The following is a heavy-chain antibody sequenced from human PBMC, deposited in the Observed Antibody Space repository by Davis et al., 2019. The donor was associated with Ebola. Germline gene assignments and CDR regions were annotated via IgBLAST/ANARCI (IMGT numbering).Heavy chain of an antibody. CDR3: AKSGSWVALDY. J-gene: IGHJ4*02. V-gene: IGHV3-30-3*02. D-gene: IGHD2-15*01. Sequence: GESLKISCAASGSTFSSYAMHWVRQAPGKGLEWVAVISYDGSNKYYADSVKGRFTISRDNSKNTLYLQMNSLRAEDTAVYYCAKSGSWVALDYWGQGTLVTVSS. CDR2: ISYDGSNK. CDR1: GSTFSSYA.